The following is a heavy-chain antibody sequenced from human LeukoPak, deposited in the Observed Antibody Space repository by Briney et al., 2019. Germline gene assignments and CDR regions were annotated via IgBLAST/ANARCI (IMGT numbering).Heavy chain of an antibody. CDR2: INPSSGGT. D-gene: IGHD5-12*01. CDR1: GYTFTIYH. Sequence: GASVNVSFKASGYTFTIYHMHWVRQAPGQGLEWMGIINPSSGGTSYAQKFQGRVTMTRDTSTSTVNMELRSLRSEDTAVYHCARGSGLATIRGAFDIWGRGTMVTVSS. J-gene: IGHJ3*02. CDR3: ARGSGLATIRGAFDI. V-gene: IGHV1-46*01.